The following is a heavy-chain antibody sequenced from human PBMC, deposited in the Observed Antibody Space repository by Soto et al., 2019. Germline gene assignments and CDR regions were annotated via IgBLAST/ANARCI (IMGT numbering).Heavy chain of an antibody. D-gene: IGHD3-22*01. Sequence: ASVKVSCKASGYTFTSYYMHWVRQAPGQGLEWMGIINPSGGSTSYAQKFQGRVTMTRDTSTSTVYMELSSLRSEDTAVYYCARVTYDSSGYLNARPFDYCGQGTLVPVSS. CDR2: INPSGGST. CDR1: GYTFTSYY. V-gene: IGHV1-46*01. J-gene: IGHJ4*02. CDR3: ARVTYDSSGYLNARPFDY.